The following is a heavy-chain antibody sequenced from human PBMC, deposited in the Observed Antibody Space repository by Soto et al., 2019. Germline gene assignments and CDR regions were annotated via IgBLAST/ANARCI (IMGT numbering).Heavy chain of an antibody. CDR3: ASRVPGIIVDA. CDR1: GGSFTSNNW. D-gene: IGHD3-10*01. V-gene: IGHV4-4*02. J-gene: IGHJ5*02. CDR2: IYRTGST. Sequence: QVQLQESGPGLVKPSGTLSLTCAVSGGSFTSNNWWTWVRQPPGQGLEWIGEIYRTGSTNYNPSLKSRVTLSLDKSENKFSLKVTSVTGADTAVYYCASRVPGIIVDAWGQGTLVTVAS.